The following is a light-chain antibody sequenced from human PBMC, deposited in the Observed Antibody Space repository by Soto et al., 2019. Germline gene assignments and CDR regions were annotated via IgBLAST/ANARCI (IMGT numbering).Light chain of an antibody. V-gene: IGKV3-11*01. CDR2: DAS. CDR3: QQRANWPLTT. Sequence: EIVMTQSPATLSVSPGERATLSCRASQSVSSNLAWYQQKPGPAPRLLIYDASNRATGIPARFSGSGSGTDFTLTIRSLEPEDFAIYYCQQRANWPLTTFGQGTRLEI. J-gene: IGKJ5*01. CDR1: QSVSSN.